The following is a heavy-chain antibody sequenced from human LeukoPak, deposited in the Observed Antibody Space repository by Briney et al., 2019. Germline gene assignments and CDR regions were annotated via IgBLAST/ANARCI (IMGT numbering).Heavy chain of an antibody. D-gene: IGHD2-15*01. CDR3: ARRYCSGGSCYSGIDY. CDR1: GVTLSSYW. J-gene: IGHJ4*02. V-gene: IGHV3-74*01. CDR2: INSDGSST. Sequence: GGSLRLSCAASGVTLSSYWMHWVRQAPGKGLVWVPRINSDGSSTSYADSVKGRFTISRDNAKNTLYLQMNSLRAEDTAVYYCARRYCSGGSCYSGIDYWGQGTLVTVSS.